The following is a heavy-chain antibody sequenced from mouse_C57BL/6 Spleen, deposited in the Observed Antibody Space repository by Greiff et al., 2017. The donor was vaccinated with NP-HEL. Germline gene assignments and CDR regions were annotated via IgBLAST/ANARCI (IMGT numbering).Heavy chain of an antibody. CDR3: ARSGEYLYAMDY. CDR2: IDPSDSST. V-gene: IGHV1-50*01. D-gene: IGHD5-1*01. Sequence: QVQLQQPGAELVKPGASVKLSCKASGYTFTSYWMQWVKQRPGPGLEWIGEIDPSDSSTNYNQKFKGKATLPVDTSSSTAYMQLSSLTSEDSAVYDGARSGEYLYAMDYWGQGTSVTVSS. J-gene: IGHJ4*01. CDR1: GYTFTSYW.